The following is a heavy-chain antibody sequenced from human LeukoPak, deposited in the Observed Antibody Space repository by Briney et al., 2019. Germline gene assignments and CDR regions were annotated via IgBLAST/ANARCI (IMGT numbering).Heavy chain of an antibody. Sequence: SQTLSLTCTVSGGSISSGSYYWRWLRQPAGKGLGWIGRIYTSGSTNYNPSLKSRVAISVETSKNQFSLRLSSVTAADTAVYYCARAVDTAMVLDYWGQGTLVTVSS. D-gene: IGHD5-18*01. J-gene: IGHJ4*02. CDR1: GGSISSGSYY. CDR2: IYTSGST. CDR3: ARAVDTAMVLDY. V-gene: IGHV4-61*02.